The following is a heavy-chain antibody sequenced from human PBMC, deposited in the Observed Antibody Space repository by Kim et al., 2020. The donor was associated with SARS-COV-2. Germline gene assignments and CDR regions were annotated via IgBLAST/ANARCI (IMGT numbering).Heavy chain of an antibody. J-gene: IGHJ4*02. D-gene: IGHD3-10*01. CDR2: INAGNGNT. V-gene: IGHV1-3*01. CDR1: GYTFTSYA. Sequence: ASVKVSCKASGYTFTSYAMHWVRQAPGQRLEWMGWINAGNGNTKYSQKFQGRVTITRDTSASTAYMELSSLRSEDTAVYYCARVEGGYYYGSGSWYSLDYWGQGTLVTVSS. CDR3: ARVEGGYYYGSGSWYSLDY.